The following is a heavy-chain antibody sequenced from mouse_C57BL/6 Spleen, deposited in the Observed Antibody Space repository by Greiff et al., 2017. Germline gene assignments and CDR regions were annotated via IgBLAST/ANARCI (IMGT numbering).Heavy chain of an antibody. V-gene: IGHV7-3*01. Sequence: DVKLVESGGGLVQPGGSLRLSCAASGFTFTDYYMSWVRQPPGKALEWLGFIRNNANGYTSESSASVQGRFAISRDNSPSILYLQMNALRAEVSATYCWARFLYSNYGGDYWGQGTSVTVSS. J-gene: IGHJ4*01. CDR2: IRNNANGYTS. CDR1: GFTFTDYY. CDR3: ARFLYSNYGGDY. D-gene: IGHD2-5*01.